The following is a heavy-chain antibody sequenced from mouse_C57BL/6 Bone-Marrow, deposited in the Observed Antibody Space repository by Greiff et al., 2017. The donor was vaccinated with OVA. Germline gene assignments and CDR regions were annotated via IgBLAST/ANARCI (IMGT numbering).Heavy chain of an antibody. J-gene: IGHJ4*01. V-gene: IGHV1-31*01. CDR1: GYSFTGYY. CDR2: IYPYNGVS. D-gene: IGHD1-1*01. CDR3: AREETVGGYAMDY. Sequence: EVKLMESGPELVKPGASVKISCKASGYSFTGYYMHWVKQSHGNILDWIGYIYPYNGVSSYNQKFKGKATLTVDKSSSTAYMELRSLTSEDSAVYYCAREETVGGYAMDYWGQGTSVTVSS.